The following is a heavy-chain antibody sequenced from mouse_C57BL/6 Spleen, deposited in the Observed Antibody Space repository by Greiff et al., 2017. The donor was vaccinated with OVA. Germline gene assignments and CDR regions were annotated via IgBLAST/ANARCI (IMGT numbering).Heavy chain of an antibody. V-gene: IGHV3-6*01. CDR3: ARREGNYDAMDY. Sequence: ESGPGLVKPSQSLSLTCSVTGYSITSGYYWNWIRQFPGNKLEWMGYISYDGSNNYNPSLKNRISITRDTSKNQFFLKLNSVTTEDTATYYCARREGNYDAMDYWGQGTSVTVSS. CDR1: GYSITSGYY. CDR2: ISYDGSN. J-gene: IGHJ4*01. D-gene: IGHD2-1*01.